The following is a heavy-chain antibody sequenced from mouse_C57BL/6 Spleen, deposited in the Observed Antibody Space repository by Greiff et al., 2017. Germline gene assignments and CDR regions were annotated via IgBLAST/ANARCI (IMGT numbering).Heavy chain of an antibody. CDR3: ASNHEGAMDY. J-gene: IGHJ4*01. CDR2: IWGVGST. CDR1: GFSLTSYG. Sequence: VQLQESGPGLVAPSQSLSITCTVSGFSLTSYGVDWVRQSPGKGLEWLGVIWGVGSTNYNSALKSRLSISKDNSKSQVFFKMNSLQTDDTAMYYCASNHEGAMDYWGQGTSVTVSS. V-gene: IGHV2-6*01.